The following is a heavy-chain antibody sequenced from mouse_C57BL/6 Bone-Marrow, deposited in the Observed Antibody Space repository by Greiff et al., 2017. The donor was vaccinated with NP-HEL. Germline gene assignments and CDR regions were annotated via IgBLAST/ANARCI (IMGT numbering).Heavy chain of an antibody. J-gene: IGHJ1*03. CDR1: GYTFPSFW. V-gene: IGHV1-61*01. CDR3: ARRRDYYGSSYWYFDV. CDR2: IYPSDSET. Sequence: QVQLQQPGAELVGPGSSVKLSFKASGYTFPSFWEDWVKPRPGQGLEWIGNIYPSDSETHYNQKFKDKATLTVDKSSSTAYMQLSSLTSEDSAVYYCARRRDYYGSSYWYFDVWGTGTTVTVSS. D-gene: IGHD1-1*01.